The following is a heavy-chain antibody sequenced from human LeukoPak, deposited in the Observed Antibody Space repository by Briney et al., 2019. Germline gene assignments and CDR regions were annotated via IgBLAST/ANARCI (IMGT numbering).Heavy chain of an antibody. CDR1: GYTFTGYY. Sequence: ASVKVSCKASGYTFTGYYMHWVRQAPGQGLEWMGRINPNSGGTNYAQKFQGRVTMTRDTSISTAYMELSRLRSDDTAVYYCARGAARITIFGVARGYFDYWGQGTLVTVSS. V-gene: IGHV1-2*06. D-gene: IGHD3-3*01. CDR2: INPNSGGT. J-gene: IGHJ4*02. CDR3: ARGAARITIFGVARGYFDY.